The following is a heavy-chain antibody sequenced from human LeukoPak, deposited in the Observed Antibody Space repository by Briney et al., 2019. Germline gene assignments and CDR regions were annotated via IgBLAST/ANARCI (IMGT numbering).Heavy chain of an antibody. CDR2: ISSSGYYI. D-gene: IGHD6-6*01. J-gene: IGHJ4*02. CDR3: ARDLVSRSNY. CDR1: GFTFIRYT. Sequence: GGALRVSCAASGFTFIRYTMNWVGQSPGTGLEWVSSISSSGYYIYYADSVKGRFTISRDNAKNSLYLQMNSLRAEDTAVYYCARDLVSRSNYWGQGTPVTVSS. V-gene: IGHV3-21*01.